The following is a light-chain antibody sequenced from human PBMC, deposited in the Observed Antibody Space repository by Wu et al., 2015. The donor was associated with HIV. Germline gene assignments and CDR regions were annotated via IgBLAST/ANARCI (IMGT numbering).Light chain of an antibody. CDR1: QSVTSSY. CDR2: GAS. J-gene: IGKJ5*01. CDR3: HQYGSLPIT. Sequence: EIVLTQSPGTLSLSPGERATLSCRASQSVTSSYLAWYQQNPGQAPRLLIYGASSRATGISDRFSGSGSGTDFTLTISRLEPEDFAVYYCHQYGSLPITFGQGTRLEIK. V-gene: IGKV3-20*01.